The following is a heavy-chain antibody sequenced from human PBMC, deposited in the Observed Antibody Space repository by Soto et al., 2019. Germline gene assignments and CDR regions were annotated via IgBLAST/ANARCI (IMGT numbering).Heavy chain of an antibody. CDR3: AREMGATTAYYYYYAMDV. CDR2: IRKTDSYI. Sequence: EVQLVESGGGLVKPGGSLRLSCAASGFSFSIYTMNWVRQAPGKGLEWVSSIRKTDSYINYADSVKGRFTIFRDNAKNSTYLQLNSLRPEDTAVYYCAREMGATTAYYYYYAMDVWGQGTTVTVSS. V-gene: IGHV3-21*01. J-gene: IGHJ6*02. CDR1: GFSFSIYT. D-gene: IGHD1-26*01.